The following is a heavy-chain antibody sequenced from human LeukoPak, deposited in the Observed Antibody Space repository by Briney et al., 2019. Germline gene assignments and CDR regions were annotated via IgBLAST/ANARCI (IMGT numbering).Heavy chain of an antibody. J-gene: IGHJ4*02. CDR2: IRSKGGST. CDR3: VKSLVVALGYCSGGSCGTDY. CDR1: GFTFSSYA. D-gene: IGHD2-15*01. Sequence: GGSLRLFCSASGFTFSSYAMHWVRHAPGKGLEYVSAIRSKGGSTYYADSVKGRFTISRDNSKNTLYLQMSSLRAEGTAVYYCVKSLVVALGYCSGGSCGTDYWGQGTLVTVSS. V-gene: IGHV3-64D*06.